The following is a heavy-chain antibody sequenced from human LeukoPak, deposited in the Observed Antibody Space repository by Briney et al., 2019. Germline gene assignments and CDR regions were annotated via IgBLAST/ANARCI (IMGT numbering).Heavy chain of an antibody. CDR1: GYTFTSYG. CDR2: ISAYNGKT. V-gene: IGHV1-18*01. J-gene: IGHJ6*02. Sequence: ASVKVSCKASGYTFTSYGISWVRQAPGQGLEWMGWISAYNGKTNYAQKFQGRVTMTTDTPTSTAYMELRSLRSDDTAVYYCARAHYDIFTDYYNEWDYYGMDVWGQGTTVTVSS. D-gene: IGHD3-9*01. CDR3: ARAHYDIFTDYYNEWDYYGMDV.